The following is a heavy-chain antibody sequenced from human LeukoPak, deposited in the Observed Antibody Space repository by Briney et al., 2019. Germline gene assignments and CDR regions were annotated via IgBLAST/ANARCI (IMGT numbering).Heavy chain of an antibody. CDR3: ARDDYYDSSGYSNY. J-gene: IGHJ4*02. V-gene: IGHV4-34*01. CDR2: INHSGST. D-gene: IGHD3-22*01. CDR1: GGSFSGYY. Sequence: SETLSLTCAVYGGSFSGYYWSWIRQPPGKGLEWIGEINHSGSTNYNPSLKSRVTISVDTSKNQFSLKLSSVTAADTAVYYCARDDYYDSSGYSNYWGQGTLVTVSS.